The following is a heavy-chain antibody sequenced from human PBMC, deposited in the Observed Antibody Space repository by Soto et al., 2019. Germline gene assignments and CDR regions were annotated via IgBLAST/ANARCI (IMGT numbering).Heavy chain of an antibody. CDR2: ISGSGATT. CDR3: AKDRKIAATGYGMDV. V-gene: IGHV3-23*01. Sequence: EVQLLESGGGLVQPGGSLRLSCAASGFTFSSYAMSWVRQAPGKGLEWVSVISGSGATTYYADSVKGRFTISRDNSENTLYLQMNSLREEDTAVYYCAKDRKIAATGYGMDVWGQGTTVTVSS. D-gene: IGHD6-13*01. J-gene: IGHJ6*02. CDR1: GFTFSSYA.